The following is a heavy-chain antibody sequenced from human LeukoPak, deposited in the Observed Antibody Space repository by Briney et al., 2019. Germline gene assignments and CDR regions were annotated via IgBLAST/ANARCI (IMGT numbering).Heavy chain of an antibody. CDR3: ARDKAYSSGWYSLLGYYYGMDV. CDR1: GYTFTSYY. CDR2: INPSGGST. Sequence: GASVTVSCKASGYTFTSYYMHWVRQAPGQGLEWKGIINPSGGSTSYAQKFQGRVTMTRDTSTSTVYMELSSLRSEDTAVYYCARDKAYSSGWYSLLGYYYGMDVWGQGTTVTVSS. J-gene: IGHJ6*02. D-gene: IGHD6-19*01. V-gene: IGHV1-46*01.